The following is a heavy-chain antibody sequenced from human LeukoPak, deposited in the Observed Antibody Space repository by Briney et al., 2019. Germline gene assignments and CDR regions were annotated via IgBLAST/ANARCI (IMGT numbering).Heavy chain of an antibody. D-gene: IGHD2-15*01. CDR3: ARRQYCSCGSCRSHFQH. CDR2: INHSGST. CDR1: GGSFSGYY. V-gene: IGHV4-34*01. J-gene: IGHJ1*01. Sequence: SETLSLTCAVYGGSFSGYYWSWIRQPPGKGLEWIGEINHSGSTNYNPSLKSRVTISVDTSKNQFSLKLSSVTAADTAVYYCARRQYCSCGSCRSHFQHWGQGTLVTVSS.